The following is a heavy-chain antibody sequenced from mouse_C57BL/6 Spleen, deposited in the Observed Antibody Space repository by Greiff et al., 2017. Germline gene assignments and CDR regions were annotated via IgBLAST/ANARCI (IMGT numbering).Heavy chain of an antibody. CDR1: GYTFTSYW. D-gene: IGHD1-1*02. Sequence: QVQLQQPGAELVRPGSSVKLSCKASGYTFTSYWMHWVKQRPIQGLEWIGNIDPSDSETHYNQKFKDKATLTVDKSSSTAYMQLSSLTSEDSAVYYCARSDGSLYAMDYWGQGTSVTVSS. V-gene: IGHV1-52*01. J-gene: IGHJ4*01. CDR3: ARSDGSLYAMDY. CDR2: IDPSDSET.